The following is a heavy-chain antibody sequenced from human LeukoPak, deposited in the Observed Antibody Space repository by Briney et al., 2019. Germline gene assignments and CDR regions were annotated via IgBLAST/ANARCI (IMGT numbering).Heavy chain of an antibody. J-gene: IGHJ4*02. Sequence: GGSLRLSCAASGFTVSSNYMSWVRQAPGKGLEWVSVIYSGGSTYYADSVKGRFTISRDNSKNTLYLQMNSLRAEDTAVYYCAKAAHYYDSTGDYWGQGTLVTVSS. CDR1: GFTVSSNY. V-gene: IGHV3-53*01. D-gene: IGHD3-22*01. CDR2: IYSGGST. CDR3: AKAAHYYDSTGDY.